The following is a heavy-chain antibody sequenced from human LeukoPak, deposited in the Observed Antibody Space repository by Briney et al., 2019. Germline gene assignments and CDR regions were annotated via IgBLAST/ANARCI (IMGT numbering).Heavy chain of an antibody. CDR3: AKDLTATVPAPFDY. CDR2: ISGRGGST. J-gene: IGHJ4*02. CDR1: GFTFSSYA. Sequence: GGSLRLSCAASGFTFSSYAMSWVRQAPGKGLEGVSAISGRGGSTYYADSVKGRFTISRGNSKNTLYLQMNSLGAEDTAVYYCAKDLTATVPAPFDYWGQGTLVTVSS. V-gene: IGHV3-23*01. D-gene: IGHD4-17*01.